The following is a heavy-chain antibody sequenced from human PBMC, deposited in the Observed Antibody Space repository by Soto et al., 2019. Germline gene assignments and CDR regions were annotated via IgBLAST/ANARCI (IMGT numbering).Heavy chain of an antibody. J-gene: IGHJ5*02. CDR2: IFYSGST. Sequence: SETLSLTCTVSGGSISSSSYYWGWIRQPPGKGLEWIGSIFYSGSTYYNPSLKSRVTISVDTSKNSLYLQMNSLRAEDTAVYYCARHPERIAQIGWFDPWGQGTLVTVSS. CDR3: ARHPERIAQIGWFDP. CDR1: GGSISSSSYY. V-gene: IGHV4-39*01. D-gene: IGHD6-13*01.